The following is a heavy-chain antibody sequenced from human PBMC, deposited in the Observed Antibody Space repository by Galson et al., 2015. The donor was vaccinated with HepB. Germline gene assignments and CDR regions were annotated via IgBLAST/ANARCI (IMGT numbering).Heavy chain of an antibody. CDR3: ARDLDIVGATNPLYYYGMDV. J-gene: IGHJ6*02. CDR2: ISAYNGNT. Sequence: SVKVSCKASGGTFSSYAISWVRQAPGQGLEWMGWISAYNGNTNYAQKLQGRVTMTTDTSTSTAYMELRSLRSDDTAVYYCARDLDIVGATNPLYYYGMDVWGQGTTVTVSS. V-gene: IGHV1-18*01. D-gene: IGHD1-26*01. CDR1: GGTFSSYA.